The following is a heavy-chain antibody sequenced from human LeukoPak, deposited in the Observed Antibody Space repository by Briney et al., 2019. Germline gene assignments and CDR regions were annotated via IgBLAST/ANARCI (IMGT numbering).Heavy chain of an antibody. Sequence: GGSLRLSCAASGFTFSSYAMHWVRQAPGKGLEWVAVISYDGSNKYYADSVKGRFTISRDNSKNTLYLQMNSLRAEDTAVYYCARGPRDSTVPPGELSYFDYWGQGTLVTVSS. D-gene: IGHD1-7*01. V-gene: IGHV3-30-3*01. J-gene: IGHJ4*02. CDR2: ISYDGSNK. CDR3: ARGPRDSTVPPGELSYFDY. CDR1: GFTFSSYA.